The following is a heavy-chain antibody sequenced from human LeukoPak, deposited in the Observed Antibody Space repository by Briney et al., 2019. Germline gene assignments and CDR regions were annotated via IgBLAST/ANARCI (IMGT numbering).Heavy chain of an antibody. J-gene: IGHJ4*02. CDR1: GFTFSTYA. Sequence: GGSLRLSCAASGFTFSTYAMAWVRQSPGKGLEWVSTICGSNNSTYYADSVKGRFTISRDNSKNTPYLQMNSLRAEDTAVYYCAKGRSGSCYSASDYWGQGALVTVSS. V-gene: IGHV3-23*01. D-gene: IGHD2-15*01. CDR2: ICGSNNST. CDR3: AKGRSGSCYSASDY.